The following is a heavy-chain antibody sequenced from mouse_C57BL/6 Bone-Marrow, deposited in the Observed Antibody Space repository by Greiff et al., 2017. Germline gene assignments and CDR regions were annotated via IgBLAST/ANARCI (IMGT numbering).Heavy chain of an antibody. D-gene: IGHD1-3*01. CDR2: IWTGGGP. CDR1: GFSLTSYA. J-gene: IGHJ1*03. V-gene: IGHV2-9-1*01. Sequence: VMLVESGPGLVAPSQSLSITCTVSGFSLTSYALSWVRQPPGKGLEWLGVIWTGGGPNYNSALKSRLSISKDNSKSQVFLKMNSLQTEDTSRYYCSRNISNYGYFDVWGTGTTVTVSS. CDR3: SRNISNYGYFDV.